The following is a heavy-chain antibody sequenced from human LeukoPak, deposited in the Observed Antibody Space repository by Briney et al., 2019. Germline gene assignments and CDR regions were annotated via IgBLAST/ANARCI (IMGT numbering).Heavy chain of an antibody. Sequence: GGSLRLSCAASGFTFRDYYMSWIRQAPGKGLEWVSYITTSGSTIYYADSVKGRFTISTDNAKNSLFLQMKSLRGEDTAIYYCVYYFDSSGFGNDAFEIWGQGTMVTVSS. V-gene: IGHV3-11*04. D-gene: IGHD3-22*01. J-gene: IGHJ3*02. CDR2: ITTSGSTI. CDR1: GFTFRDYY. CDR3: VYYFDSSGFGNDAFEI.